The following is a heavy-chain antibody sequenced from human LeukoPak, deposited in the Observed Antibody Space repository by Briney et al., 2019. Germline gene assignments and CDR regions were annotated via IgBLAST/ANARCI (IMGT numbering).Heavy chain of an antibody. J-gene: IGHJ4*02. CDR1: GYTFSSYA. V-gene: IGHV3-23*01. CDR2: ISGSGGST. D-gene: IGHD2-2*01. CDR3: AKDPEEDIVVVPAAPSFDY. Sequence: SCKASGYTFSSYAMSWVRQAPGKGLEWVSAISGSGGSTYYADSVKGRFTISRDNSKNTLYLQMNSLRAEDTAVYYCAKDPEEDIVVVPAAPSFDYWGQGTLVTVSS.